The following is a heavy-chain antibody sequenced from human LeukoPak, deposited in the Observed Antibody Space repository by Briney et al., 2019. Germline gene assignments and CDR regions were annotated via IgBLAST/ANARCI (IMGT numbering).Heavy chain of an antibody. CDR3: AREGLSADRGMDV. V-gene: IGHV1-69*04. J-gene: IGHJ6*02. D-gene: IGHD3-16*02. CDR2: IIPILGIA. Sequence: SVKVSCKASGGTFSSYAISWVRQAPGQGLEWMGRIIPILGIANYAQKFQGRVTITADKSTSTAYMELSSLRSEDTAVYYCAREGLSADRGMDVWGQGTTVTVSS. CDR1: GGTFSSYA.